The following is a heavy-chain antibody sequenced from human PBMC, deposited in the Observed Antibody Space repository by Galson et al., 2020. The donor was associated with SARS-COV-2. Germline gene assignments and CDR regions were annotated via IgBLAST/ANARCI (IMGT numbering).Heavy chain of an antibody. CDR3: TTDLYTMVRGVIENYGMDV. CDR1: GFTFSNAW. J-gene: IGHJ6*02. V-gene: IGHV3-15*01. Sequence: GGSLRLSCAASGFTFSNAWMSWVRQAPGKGLEWVGRIKSKTDGGTTDYAAPVKGRFTISRDDSKNTLYLQMNSLKTEDTAVYYCTTDLYTMVRGVIENYGMDVWGQGTTVTVSS. CDR2: IKSKTDGGTT. D-gene: IGHD3-10*01.